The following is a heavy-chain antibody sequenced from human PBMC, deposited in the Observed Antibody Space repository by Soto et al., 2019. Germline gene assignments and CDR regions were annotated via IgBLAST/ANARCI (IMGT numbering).Heavy chain of an antibody. CDR3: ARAGTVTTSSYYYYMDV. V-gene: IGHV4-59*01. Sequence: SETLSLTCTVSGGSISSYYWSWIRQPPGKGLEWIGYIYYSGSTNYNPSLKSRVTISEDTSKNQFSLKLSSVTAADTAVYYCARAGTVTTSSYYYYMDVWGKGTTVTVSS. J-gene: IGHJ6*03. CDR2: IYYSGST. CDR1: GGSISSYY. D-gene: IGHD4-4*01.